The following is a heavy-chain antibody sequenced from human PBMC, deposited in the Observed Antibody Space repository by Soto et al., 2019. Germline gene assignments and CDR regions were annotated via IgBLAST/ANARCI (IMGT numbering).Heavy chain of an antibody. CDR2: IYYSGST. CDR1: GGSISSYY. CDR3: ARTYCDILTGYYSQARFDY. Sequence: PSETLSLTCTVSGGSISSYYWSWIRQPPGKGLEWIGYIYYSGSTNYNPSLKSRVTISVDTSKNQFSLKLSSVTAADTAVYYCARTYCDILTGYYSQARFDYWGQGTLVTVSS. D-gene: IGHD3-9*01. V-gene: IGHV4-59*12. J-gene: IGHJ4*02.